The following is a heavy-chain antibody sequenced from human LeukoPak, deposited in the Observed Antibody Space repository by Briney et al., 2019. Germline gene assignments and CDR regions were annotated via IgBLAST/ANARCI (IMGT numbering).Heavy chain of an antibody. CDR2: INSDGRST. J-gene: IGHJ4*02. Sequence: PGGSLRLSCAASGFTFSTSWMHWVRQVPGKGLVWVSRINSDGRSTDYADSVKGRFTISRDNTKNTLYLQMNSLRVEDTAVYYCAHTVWSGNYFDYWGQGILVTVSS. V-gene: IGHV3-74*01. CDR3: AHTVWSGNYFDY. CDR1: GFTFSTSW. D-gene: IGHD3-3*01.